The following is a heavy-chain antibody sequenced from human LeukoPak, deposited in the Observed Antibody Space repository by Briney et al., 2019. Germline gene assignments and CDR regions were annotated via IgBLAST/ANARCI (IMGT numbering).Heavy chain of an antibody. CDR1: GGSINEYY. CDR2: ISTSAST. D-gene: IGHD5-24*01. CDR3: ARRAVEMATIRESYYMDV. Sequence: SETLSLTCSVSGGSINEYYWSWFRQPAGKGLEWIGRISTSASTNYNPSLKSRVTISVDTSKNQFSLKLSSVTAADTAVYYCARRAVEMATIRESYYMDVWGKGTTVTVSS. J-gene: IGHJ6*03. V-gene: IGHV4-4*07.